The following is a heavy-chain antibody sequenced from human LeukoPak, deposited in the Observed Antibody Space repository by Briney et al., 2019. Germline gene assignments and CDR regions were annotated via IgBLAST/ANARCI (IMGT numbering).Heavy chain of an antibody. V-gene: IGHV3-74*01. Sequence: GGSLRLSCAASGFTFSSYWMHWVRQAPGKGLVWVSHINSDGGSTNYADSVKGRFTISRDNAKNTLYLQMDSLRAEDTAVYYCARDVAYFDFLTDDAFDIWGQGTMVTVSS. CDR2: INSDGGST. CDR1: GFTFSSYW. J-gene: IGHJ3*02. CDR3: ARDVAYFDFLTDDAFDI. D-gene: IGHD3-9*01.